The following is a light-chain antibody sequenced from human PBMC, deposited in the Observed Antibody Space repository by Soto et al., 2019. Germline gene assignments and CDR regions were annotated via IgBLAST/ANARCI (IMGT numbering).Light chain of an antibody. J-gene: IGLJ2*01. CDR3: SSYAGSTNGV. CDR2: EVS. CDR1: SSDVGGYNY. V-gene: IGLV2-8*01. Sequence: QSALTQPPSASGSPGQSVTISCTGTSSDVGGYNYVSWYQQHPGKAPKLMIYEVSKRPSGVPDRFSGSKSGNTASLTVSGLQADDEGDYYCSSYAGSTNGVFGGGTKVTVL.